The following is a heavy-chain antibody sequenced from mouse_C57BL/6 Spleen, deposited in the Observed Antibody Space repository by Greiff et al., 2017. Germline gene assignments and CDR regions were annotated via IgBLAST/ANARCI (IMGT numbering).Heavy chain of an antibody. CDR3: ERYGIYWYFDV. CDR2: IYPGDGDT. J-gene: IGHJ1*03. V-gene: IGHV1-82*01. Sequence: VQLQQSGPELVKPGASVKISCKASGYAFSSSWMNWVKQRPGKGLEWIGRIYPGDGDTNYNGTFKGKATLTADKSSSTAYMQLSSLTSEDSAVYFCERYGIYWYFDVWGTGTTGTVSS. CDR1: GYAFSSSW. D-gene: IGHD2-1*01.